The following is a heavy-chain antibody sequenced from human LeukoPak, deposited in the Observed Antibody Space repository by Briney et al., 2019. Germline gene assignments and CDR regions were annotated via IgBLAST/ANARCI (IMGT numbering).Heavy chain of an antibody. D-gene: IGHD2-15*01. CDR3: ARDSSGMDV. CDR2: IWYDGSNK. V-gene: IGHV3-33*01. CDR1: GFSFSSYG. J-gene: IGHJ6*02. Sequence: GGSLRLSCAASGFSFSSYGMHWVRQAPGKGLEWVAVIWYDGSNKYYADSVKGRFTISRDNSKNTVYLQMNSLRAEDTAVYYCARDSSGMDVWGQGTTVTVSS.